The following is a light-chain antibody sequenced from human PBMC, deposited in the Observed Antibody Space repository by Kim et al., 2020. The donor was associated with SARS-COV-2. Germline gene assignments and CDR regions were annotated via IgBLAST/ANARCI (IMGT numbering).Light chain of an antibody. V-gene: IGKV1-12*01. CDR1: QGISNW. CDR2: AAS. CDR3: QQSYSLPPT. J-gene: IGKJ3*01. Sequence: ASVGDRVTISCRASQGISNWLAWYQQKPGKAPKLLIYAASDLQSGVPSRFSGGGSGTYFTLTISSLQPEDFAIYYCQQSYSLPPTFGPGTKVDIK.